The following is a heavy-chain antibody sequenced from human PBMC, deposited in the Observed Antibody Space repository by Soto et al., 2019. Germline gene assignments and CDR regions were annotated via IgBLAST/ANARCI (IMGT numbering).Heavy chain of an antibody. CDR1: GFSFSDNY. J-gene: IGHJ4*02. CDR2: IRNKANSYTT. Sequence: EVQLVESGGGLVQPGGSLRLSCAASGFSFSDNYMEWVRQAPGKGLEWVGRIRNKANSYTTQYAAAVRGRFTLSRDDSKNSLFLQMNSLKTEDTAIYYCARTIMYSAPHYFDYSGQGTLVTVSS. V-gene: IGHV3-72*01. D-gene: IGHD1-26*01. CDR3: ARTIMYSAPHYFDY.